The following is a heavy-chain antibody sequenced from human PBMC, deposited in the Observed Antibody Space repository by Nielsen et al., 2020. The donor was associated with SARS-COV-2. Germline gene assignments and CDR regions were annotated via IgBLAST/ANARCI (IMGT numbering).Heavy chain of an antibody. J-gene: IGHJ4*02. V-gene: IGHV4-39*01. D-gene: IGHD6-13*01. CDR2: IYYSGST. CDR3: ARHYRAGIYYFDY. CDR1: GGSISSSSYY. Sequence: SETLSLTCTVSGGSISSSSYYWGWIRQPPGKGLEWIGSIYYSGSTYYNPSLKSRVTISVDTSKNQFSLKLSSVTAADTAVYYCARHYRAGIYYFDYWGQGTPVTVSS.